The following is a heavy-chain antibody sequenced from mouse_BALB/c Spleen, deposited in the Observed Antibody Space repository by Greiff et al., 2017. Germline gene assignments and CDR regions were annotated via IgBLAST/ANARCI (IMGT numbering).Heavy chain of an antibody. CDR3: ARDMGYRFAWFAY. CDR2: IRNKANGYTT. CDR1: GFTFTDYY. Sequence: EVKLMESGGGLVQPGGSLRLSCATSGFTFTDYYMSWVRQPPGKALEWLGFIRNKANGYTTEYSASVKGRFTISRDNSQSILYLQMNTLRAEDSATYYCARDMGYRFAWFAYWGQGTLVTVSA. J-gene: IGHJ3*01. D-gene: IGHD2-14*01. V-gene: IGHV7-3*02.